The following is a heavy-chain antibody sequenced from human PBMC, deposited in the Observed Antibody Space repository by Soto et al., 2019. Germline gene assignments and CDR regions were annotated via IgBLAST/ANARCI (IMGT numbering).Heavy chain of an antibody. D-gene: IGHD6-13*01. V-gene: IGHV1-69*13. CDR3: ARASSSWYLNYYYGMDV. CDR2: IIPIFGTA. CDR1: GGTFSSYA. Sequence: GASVKVSCKASGGTFSSYAISWVRQAPGQGLEWMGGIIPIFGTANYAQKFQGRVTITADESTSTAYMELSSLRSEDTAVYYCARASSSWYLNYYYGMDVWGQGTTVTVSS. J-gene: IGHJ6*02.